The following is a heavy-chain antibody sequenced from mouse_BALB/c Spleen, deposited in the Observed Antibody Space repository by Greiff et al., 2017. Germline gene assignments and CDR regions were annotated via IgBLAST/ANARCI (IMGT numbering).Heavy chain of an antibody. CDR3: ARSQYGNYIYYAMDY. D-gene: IGHD2-10*02. CDR1: GDSITSCY. J-gene: IGHJ4*01. CDR2: ISYSGST. V-gene: IGHV3-8*02. Sequence: EVQLQQSGPSLVKPSQTLSLTCSVTGDSITSCYWNWIRKFPGNKLEYMGYISYSGSTYYNPSLKSRISITRDTSKNQYYLQLNSVTTEDTATYYCARSQYGNYIYYAMDYWGQGTSVTVSS.